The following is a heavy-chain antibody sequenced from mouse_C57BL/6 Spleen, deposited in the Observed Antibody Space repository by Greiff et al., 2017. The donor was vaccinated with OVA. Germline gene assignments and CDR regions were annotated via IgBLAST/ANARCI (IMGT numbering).Heavy chain of an antibody. CDR2: IDPSDSYT. J-gene: IGHJ1*03. Sequence: QVQLQQPGAELVKPGASVKLSCKASGYTFTSYWMQWVKQRPGQGLEWIGEIDPSDSYTNYNQKFKGKATLTVDTSSSTAYMQLSNLTSADSAVYDCASTVVGDWYFDVWGTGTTVTVSS. CDR1: GYTFTSYW. V-gene: IGHV1-50*01. D-gene: IGHD1-1*01. CDR3: ASTVVGDWYFDV.